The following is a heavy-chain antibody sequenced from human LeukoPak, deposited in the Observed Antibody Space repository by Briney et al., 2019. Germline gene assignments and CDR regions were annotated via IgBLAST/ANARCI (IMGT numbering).Heavy chain of an antibody. J-gene: IGHJ4*02. CDR2: INPSGGST. CDR3: ARRAAAGTLFSYFDY. CDR1: GYTFTSYC. V-gene: IGHV1-46*01. Sequence: GASVKVSCKASGYTFTSYCMHWVRQAPGQGLEWMGIINPSGGSTSYAQKFQGRVTMTRDTSTSTVYMELSSLRSEDTAVYYCARRAAAGTLFSYFDYWGQGTLVTVSS. D-gene: IGHD6-13*01.